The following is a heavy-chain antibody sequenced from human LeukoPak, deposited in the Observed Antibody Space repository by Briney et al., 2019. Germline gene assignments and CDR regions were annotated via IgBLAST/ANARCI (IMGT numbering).Heavy chain of an antibody. CDR3: ARDQNPNYYDSSGYYRASPWDAFDI. J-gene: IGHJ3*02. Sequence: PGGSLRLSCAASGFTFSSYAMSWVRQAPGKGLEWVSSISSSSSYIYYADSVKGRFTISRDNAKNSLYLQMNSLRAEDTAVYYCARDQNPNYYDSSGYYRASPWDAFDIWGQGTMVTVSS. CDR2: ISSSSSYI. D-gene: IGHD3-22*01. CDR1: GFTFSSYA. V-gene: IGHV3-21*01.